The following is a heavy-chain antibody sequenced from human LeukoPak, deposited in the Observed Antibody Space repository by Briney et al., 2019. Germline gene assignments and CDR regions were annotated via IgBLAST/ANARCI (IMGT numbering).Heavy chain of an antibody. V-gene: IGHV1-46*01. CDR1: GYTFTSYY. J-gene: IGHJ3*02. D-gene: IGHD2-15*01. CDR2: INPSGGST. Sequence: ASVKVSCKASGYTFTSYYMHWVRQAPGQGLEWMGIINPSGGSTSYAQKFQGRVTMTRDTSTSTVYMELSSLRSEDTAVYYCARDFLSPNTVVVVAARGAFDIWGQGTMVTVSS. CDR3: ARDFLSPNTVVVVAARGAFDI.